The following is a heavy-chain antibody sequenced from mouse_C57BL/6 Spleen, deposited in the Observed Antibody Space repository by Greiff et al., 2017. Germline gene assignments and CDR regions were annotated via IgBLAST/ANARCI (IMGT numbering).Heavy chain of an antibody. Sequence: QVQLQQPGAELVRPGSSVKLSFKASGYTFTSYWMDWVKQRPGQGLEWIGNIYPSDSETHYNQKFKDKATLTVDKSSSTAYMQLSSLTSEDSAVYYCTRKLSNYAYFDVWGTGTTVTVSS. J-gene: IGHJ1*03. V-gene: IGHV1-61*01. CDR3: TRKLSNYAYFDV. D-gene: IGHD2-5*01. CDR1: GYTFTSYW. CDR2: IYPSDSET.